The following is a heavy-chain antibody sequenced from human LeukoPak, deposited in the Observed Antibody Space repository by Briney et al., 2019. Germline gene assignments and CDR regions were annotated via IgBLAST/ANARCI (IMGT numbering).Heavy chain of an antibody. CDR1: GGSFSGYY. CDR2: INHSGST. V-gene: IGHV4-34*01. Sequence: SETLSLTCAVYGGSFSGYYWSWIRQPPGKGLEWIGEINHSGSTNYNPSLKSRVTISADTSKNQFSLKLSSVAAADTAVYYCARGHRQQLVRRRFDPCGQGTLVTVSS. D-gene: IGHD6-13*01. CDR3: ARGHRQQLVRRRFDP. J-gene: IGHJ5*02.